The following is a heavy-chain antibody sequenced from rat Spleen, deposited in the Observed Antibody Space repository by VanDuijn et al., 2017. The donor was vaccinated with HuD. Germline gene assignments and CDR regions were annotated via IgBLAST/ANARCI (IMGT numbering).Heavy chain of an antibody. Sequence: EVQLVESDGDLVQPGRSLKLSCAASGFTLSDHFMAWVRQTPTKGLEWVATIRYDGSRTYYRDSVKGRFTISRDNAANTLSLQMDSLRSEDTATYFCVRPAGTVVPNWFVYWGQGTLVTVSS. CDR2: IRYDGSRT. J-gene: IGHJ3*01. V-gene: IGHV5-29*01. CDR3: VRPAGTVVPNWFVY. CDR1: GFTLSDHF. D-gene: IGHD1-1*01.